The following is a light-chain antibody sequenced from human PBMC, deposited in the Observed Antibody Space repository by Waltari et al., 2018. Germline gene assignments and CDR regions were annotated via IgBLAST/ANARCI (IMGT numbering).Light chain of an antibody. CDR3: QQNSNWPLT. CDR1: QSVSGS. J-gene: IGKJ4*01. CDR2: GAS. V-gene: IGKV3D-15*01. Sequence: EIVMTQSPATLSLSPGERATLSCRPSQSVSGSLAWYRQKPGQAPRLLIYGASNRATGIPDRFSGSGSGTEFTLTISSLEPEDVAVYYCQQNSNWPLTFGGGTKVEIK.